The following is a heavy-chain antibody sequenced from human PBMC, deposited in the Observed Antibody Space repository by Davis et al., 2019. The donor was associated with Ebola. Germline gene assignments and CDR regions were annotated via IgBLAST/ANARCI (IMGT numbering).Heavy chain of an antibody. D-gene: IGHD3-10*01. J-gene: IGHJ6*02. CDR1: GFTFSSYW. CDR3: ARRPYYGSGSLGDYYYYYGMDV. Sequence: GESLKISCAASGFTFSSYWMHWVRQAPGKGLVWVSRINSDGSSTSYADSVKGRFTISRDNAKNSLYLQMNSLRAEDTAVYYCARRPYYGSGSLGDYYYYYGMDVWGQGTTVTVSS. V-gene: IGHV3-74*01. CDR2: INSDGSST.